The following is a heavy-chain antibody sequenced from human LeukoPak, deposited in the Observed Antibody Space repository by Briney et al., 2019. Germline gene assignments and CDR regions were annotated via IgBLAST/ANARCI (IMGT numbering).Heavy chain of an antibody. CDR3: AKDRGRTWVQVAN. CDR2: ISGSGGST. J-gene: IGHJ4*02. CDR1: GSTFSSDA. Sequence: GGSLRLSCIGTGSTFSSDAMGWVRQAPGKGLEWVSGISGSGGSTYYADSVKGRFTISRDNSKNTLYLQMNSLRVEDTAVYYCAKDRGRTWVQVANWGQGTLVTVSS. V-gene: IGHV3-23*01. D-gene: IGHD2-15*01.